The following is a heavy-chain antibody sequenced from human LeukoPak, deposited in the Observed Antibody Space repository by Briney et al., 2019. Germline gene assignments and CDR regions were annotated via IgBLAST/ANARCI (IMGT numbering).Heavy chain of an antibody. D-gene: IGHD6-19*01. J-gene: IGHJ4*02. V-gene: IGHV1-69*05. CDR3: ARGPFQQWLVHY. CDR1: GGTFSSYA. Sequence: SAKVSCKASGGTFSSYAISWVRQAPGQGLEWMGRIIPIFGAANYAQNFQGRVTITTDESTSTAYMELSSLRSEDTAVYYCARGPFQQWLVHYWGQGTLVTVSS. CDR2: IIPIFGAA.